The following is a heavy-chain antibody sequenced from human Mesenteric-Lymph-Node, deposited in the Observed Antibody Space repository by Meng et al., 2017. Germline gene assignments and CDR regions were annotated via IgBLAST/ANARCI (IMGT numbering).Heavy chain of an antibody. CDR2: ISGSGGST. CDR1: GFTFSSYA. J-gene: IGHJ4*02. D-gene: IGHD3-22*01. V-gene: IGHV3-23*01. CDR3: ARDRRYYYDSSGYYRGMYYFDY. Sequence: GGSLRLSCAASGFTFSSYAMSWVRQAPGKGLEWVSAISGSGGSTYYADSVKGRFTISRDNSKNTLYLQMNSLRAEDTAVYYCARDRRYYYDSSGYYRGMYYFDYWGQGTLVTVSS.